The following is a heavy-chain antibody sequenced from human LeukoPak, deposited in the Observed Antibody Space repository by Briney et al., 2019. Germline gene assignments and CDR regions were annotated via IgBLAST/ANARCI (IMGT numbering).Heavy chain of an antibody. CDR2: IYYSGST. D-gene: IGHD6-19*01. CDR3: ARVLRIFDRVTVAGSKFDP. CDR1: GVSISSSSYY. J-gene: IGHJ5*02. V-gene: IGHV4-39*01. Sequence: SETLSLTCTVSGVSISSSSYYWGWIRQPPGKGLEWIGRIYYSGSTYYNPSLKSRVTISVDTSKNQFSLKLSSVTAADTAVYYCARVLRIFDRVTVAGSKFDPWGQGTLVTVSS.